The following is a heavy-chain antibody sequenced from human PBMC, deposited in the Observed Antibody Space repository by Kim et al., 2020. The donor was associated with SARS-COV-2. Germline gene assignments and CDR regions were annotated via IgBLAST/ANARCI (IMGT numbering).Heavy chain of an antibody. CDR2: MNSDGSIT. Sequence: GGSLRLSCAASGFTFSSHWMHWVRQVPGEGLVWVSRMNSDGSITTHADFVKGRFTISRDNAKNTLYLQMNGLRAEDTAVYFCARGLIAYGNTWFDFWGQGTPVIVST. J-gene: IGHJ5*01. CDR1: GFTFSSHW. D-gene: IGHD2-21*01. V-gene: IGHV3-74*01. CDR3: ARGLIAYGNTWFDF.